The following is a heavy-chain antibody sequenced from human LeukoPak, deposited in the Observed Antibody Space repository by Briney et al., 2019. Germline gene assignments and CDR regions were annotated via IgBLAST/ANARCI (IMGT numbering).Heavy chain of an antibody. V-gene: IGHV3-7*01. CDR2: INQGGSDK. D-gene: IGHD1-14*01. Sequence: GGSLRHSCAACRFTFSGHWMSWVRQAPGKGLEWVANINQGGSDKYYVDSVRGRFTISRDNANHLLYLQMNSLRGEDTAVYYCTRDRSRAEDDWGQGTLVTVSS. J-gene: IGHJ4*02. CDR3: TRDRSRAEDD. CDR1: RFTFSGHW.